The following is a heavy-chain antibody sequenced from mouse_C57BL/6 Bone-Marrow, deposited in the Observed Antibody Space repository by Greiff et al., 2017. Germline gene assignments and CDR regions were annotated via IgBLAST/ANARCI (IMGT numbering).Heavy chain of an antibody. D-gene: IGHD1-1*01. CDR1: GFNINDYY. Sequence: VQLQQSGAELVKPGASVKLSCTASGFNINDYYMHWVKQRTEQGLEWIGRIDPEDGETKYAPKFQGKATVTADTSSNTAYLQLSSLTSEDTAVYYCASITTVVDWYFDVWGTGTTVTVSS. V-gene: IGHV14-2*01. CDR2: IDPEDGET. CDR3: ASITTVVDWYFDV. J-gene: IGHJ1*03.